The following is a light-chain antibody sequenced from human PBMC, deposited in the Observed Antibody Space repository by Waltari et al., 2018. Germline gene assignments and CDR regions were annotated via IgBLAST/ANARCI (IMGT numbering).Light chain of an antibody. Sequence: QSLLTQQPSVSGAPGQRFTIPCTGSCSPIGAGSVVHGYQQLPETAPKLLIYGNSNRPSGVPDRCSGSKSGTSASLAITGLQAEDEADYYCQSYDSSLSGVVFGGGTKLTVL. V-gene: IGLV1-40*01. CDR1: CSPIGAGSV. J-gene: IGLJ2*01. CDR2: GNS. CDR3: QSYDSSLSGVV.